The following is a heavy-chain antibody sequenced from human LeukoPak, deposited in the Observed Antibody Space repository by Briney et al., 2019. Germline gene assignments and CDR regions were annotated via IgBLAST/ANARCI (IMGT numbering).Heavy chain of an antibody. V-gene: IGHV4-61*08. CDR2: IYYSGST. CDR3: ARHGRAVAGTNYYYYYGMDV. Sequence: SETLSLTCTVSGGSISSGGYYWSWIRQPPGKGLEWIGYIYYSGSTNYNPSLKSRVTISVDTSKNQFSLKLSSVTAADTAVYYCARHGRAVAGTNYYYYYGMDVWGQGTTVTVSS. J-gene: IGHJ6*02. D-gene: IGHD6-19*01. CDR1: GGSISSGGYY.